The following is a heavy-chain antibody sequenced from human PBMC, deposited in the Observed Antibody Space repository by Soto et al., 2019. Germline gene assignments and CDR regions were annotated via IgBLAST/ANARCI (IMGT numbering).Heavy chain of an antibody. J-gene: IGHJ4*02. CDR2: ISYSGGT. V-gene: IGHV4-31*03. CDR1: GGSISSGNSY. D-gene: IGHD6-13*01. CDR3: ARERGYGDLALYY. Sequence: QVQLQESGPGLVKPSQTLSLTCTVSGGSISSGNSYWSWIRQHPGKGLEWFGYISYSGGTYYNPSIKSRVIISTDRSKNKFSLKLRAVTAADPAVYYCARERGYGDLALYYWGQGTLVTVSS.